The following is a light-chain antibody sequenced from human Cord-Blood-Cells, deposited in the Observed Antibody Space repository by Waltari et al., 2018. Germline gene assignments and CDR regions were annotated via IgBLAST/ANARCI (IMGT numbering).Light chain of an antibody. CDR1: SSDVGGYKD. J-gene: IGLJ1*01. CDR3: SSYTSSSTYV. Sequence: QSPLTQPASVSGSPGQSITISCPGTSSDVGGYKDVSWYQQHPGKAPKLMIYDVSNRPSGVSNRFSGSKSGNTASLTISGLQAEDEADYYCSSYTSSSTYVFGTGTKVTVL. V-gene: IGLV2-14*01. CDR2: DVS.